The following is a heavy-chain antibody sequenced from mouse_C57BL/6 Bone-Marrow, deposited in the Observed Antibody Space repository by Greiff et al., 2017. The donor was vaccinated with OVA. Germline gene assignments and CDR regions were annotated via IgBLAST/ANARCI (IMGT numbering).Heavy chain of an antibody. CDR1: GYTFTSYG. J-gene: IGHJ3*01. D-gene: IGHD2-5*01. Sequence: VQLQQSGAELARPGASVKLSCKASGYTFTSYGISWVKQRTGQGLEWIGEIYPRSGNTYYNEKFKGKATLTADKSSSTAYMELRSLTSEVSAVYFCARRGYSNYERRACFAYWGQGTLVTVSA. CDR2: IYPRSGNT. V-gene: IGHV1-81*01. CDR3: ARRGYSNYERRACFAY.